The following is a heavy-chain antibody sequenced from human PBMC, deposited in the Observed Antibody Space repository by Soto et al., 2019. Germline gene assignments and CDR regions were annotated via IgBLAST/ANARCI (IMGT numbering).Heavy chain of an antibody. D-gene: IGHD1-1*01. CDR2: IFYSGTT. CDR3: ARGVLY. CDR1: GGPLSSGGYF. Sequence: PSETLSLTCAVCGGPLSSGGYFWSWIRQPPGKGLEWIGNIFYSGTTYYNPSLKSRVTISVDTSKNQFSLKLSSVTAADTAVYFCARGVLYWGQGTLVTVSS. V-gene: IGHV4-31*11. J-gene: IGHJ4*02.